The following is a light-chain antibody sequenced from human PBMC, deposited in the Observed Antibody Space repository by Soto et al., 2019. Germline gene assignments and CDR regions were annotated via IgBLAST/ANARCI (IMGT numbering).Light chain of an antibody. V-gene: IGKV1-5*01. Sequence: DIEMTQSPSSLSASEGERATISCRASQSISSYLAWYQQKPGQAPRLLIYDASTLASGVPSRFSGGGSGTDFTLTISSVKPEDIATYYCQQYNSYSWTFGQGTKVDIK. CDR2: DAS. CDR1: QSISSY. J-gene: IGKJ1*01. CDR3: QQYNSYSWT.